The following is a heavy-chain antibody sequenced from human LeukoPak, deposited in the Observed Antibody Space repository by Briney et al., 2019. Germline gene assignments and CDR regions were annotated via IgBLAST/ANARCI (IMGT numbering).Heavy chain of an antibody. D-gene: IGHD3-16*01. V-gene: IGHV3-23*01. CDR2: VGPRGANT. CDR1: GFSFNSHG. Sequence: PGGSLRLSCVASGFSFNSHGMNWVRQAPGKGLEWVSGVGPRGANTYYADSVKGRFTISRDNFKNTVYLQMNSLRADDTAIYYCAKDDAWGRFYHWGQGTLVTVSS. CDR3: AKDDAWGRFYH. J-gene: IGHJ1*01.